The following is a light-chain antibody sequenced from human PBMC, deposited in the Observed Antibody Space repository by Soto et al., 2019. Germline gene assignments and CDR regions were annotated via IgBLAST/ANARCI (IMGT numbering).Light chain of an antibody. CDR2: RDN. CDR1: SSNIGRNY. V-gene: IGLV1-47*01. Sequence: QSVLTQTPSVAGTPGQRGNISCSGSSSNIGRNYVYWYHQFPGTAPKLLIYRDNERPSGVPDRFSGSKSGTSASLAISGLRSGDEADYHCATWDDSLGGPVFGGGTQLTVL. J-gene: IGLJ2*01. CDR3: ATWDDSLGGPV.